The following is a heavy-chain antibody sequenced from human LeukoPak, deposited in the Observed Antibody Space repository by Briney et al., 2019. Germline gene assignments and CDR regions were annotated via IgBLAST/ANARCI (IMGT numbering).Heavy chain of an antibody. D-gene: IGHD3-3*01. CDR1: GFTFSSYW. V-gene: IGHV3-74*01. CDR2: INSDGSST. CDR3: ASTTIFGVVMPYYYYYDMDV. J-gene: IGHJ6*03. Sequence: GGSLRLSCAASGFTFSSYWMHWVRQAPGKGLVWVSRINSDGSSTSYADSVKGRFTISRDNAKNTLYLQMSSLRAEDTAVYYCASTTIFGVVMPYYYYYDMDVWGKGTTVTVSS.